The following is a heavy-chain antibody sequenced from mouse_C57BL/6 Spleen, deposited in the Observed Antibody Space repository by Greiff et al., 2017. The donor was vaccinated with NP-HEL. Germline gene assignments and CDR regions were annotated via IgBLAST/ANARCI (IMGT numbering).Heavy chain of an antibody. J-gene: IGHJ2*01. CDR3: ARSPDYYGSSYYFDY. D-gene: IGHD1-1*01. Sequence: QVQLKESGPGILQSSQTLSLTCSFSGFSLSTSGMGVSWIRQPSGKGLEWLAHIYWDDDKRYNPSLKSRLTISKDTSRNQVFLKITSVDTADTATYYCARSPDYYGSSYYFDYWGQGTTLTVSS. CDR2: IYWDDDK. CDR1: GFSLSTSGMG. V-gene: IGHV8-12*01.